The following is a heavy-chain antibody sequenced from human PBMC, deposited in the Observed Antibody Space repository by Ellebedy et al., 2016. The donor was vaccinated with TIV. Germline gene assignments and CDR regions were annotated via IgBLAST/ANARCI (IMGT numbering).Heavy chain of an antibody. D-gene: IGHD1-26*01. J-gene: IGHJ4*02. CDR1: GGSFSGYY. CDR2: INHSGST. V-gene: IGHV4-34*01. CDR3: ARLDPLIVGASSGPFDY. Sequence: MPSETLSLTCAVYGGSFSGYYWSWIRQPPGKGLEWIGEINHSGSTNYNPSLKSRVTISVDTSKNQFSLKLSSVTAADTAVYYCARLDPLIVGASSGPFDYWGQGTLVTVSS.